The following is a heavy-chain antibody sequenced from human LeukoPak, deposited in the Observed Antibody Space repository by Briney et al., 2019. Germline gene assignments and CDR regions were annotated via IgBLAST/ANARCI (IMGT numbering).Heavy chain of an antibody. D-gene: IGHD5-18*01. V-gene: IGHV3-7*01. CDR1: GFTFSDYW. Sequence: PGGSLRLSCAASGFTFSDYWMTWVRQAPGKGLEWVANIKPDGSEKYYVDSVKGRFTISRDNAKNSLYLQMNSLRAEDTAVYYCARDRAMVIYWGQGTLVTVSS. J-gene: IGHJ4*02. CDR2: IKPDGSEK. CDR3: ARDRAMVIY.